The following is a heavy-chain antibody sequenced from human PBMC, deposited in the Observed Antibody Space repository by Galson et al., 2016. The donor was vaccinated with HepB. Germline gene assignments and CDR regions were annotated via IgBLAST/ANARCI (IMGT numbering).Heavy chain of an antibody. Sequence: SLRLSCAASGLTLSSCAVTWVRQAPGKGLEWASTISGSGNSILYGDSVKGRFTISRDNSKNIVYLQMNSLRAEDTALYYCAKDPNGDYIGAYDSWGQGTLVTVSS. V-gene: IGHV3-23*01. CDR2: ISGSGNSI. CDR3: AKDPNGDYIGAYDS. CDR1: GLTLSSCA. J-gene: IGHJ4*02. D-gene: IGHD4-17*01.